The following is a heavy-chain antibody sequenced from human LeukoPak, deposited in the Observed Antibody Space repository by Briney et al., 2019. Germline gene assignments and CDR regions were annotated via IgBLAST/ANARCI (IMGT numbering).Heavy chain of an antibody. CDR2: INHSGST. J-gene: IGHJ3*02. V-gene: IGHV4-34*01. Sequence: TPSETLSLTCAVYGGSFSGYYWSWIRQPPGKGLEWIGEINHSGSTNYNPSVKSRVTISVDTSKNQFSLKLSSVTAADTAVYYCARPKMVQGVPGAFDIWGQGTMVTVSS. CDR3: ARPKMVQGVPGAFDI. D-gene: IGHD3-10*01. CDR1: GGSFSGYY.